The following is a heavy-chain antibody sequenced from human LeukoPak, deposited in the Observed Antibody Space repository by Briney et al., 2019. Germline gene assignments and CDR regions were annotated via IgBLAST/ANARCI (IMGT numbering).Heavy chain of an antibody. Sequence: GGSLRLSYAASGFTFFNNFAMHWVRQPPGKGLEWVAVVSFDGSNKYYADSVKGRFTISRDNARNTLYLEMNSLRAEDTAVYYCARVGIGRYSFDSWGQGTLVTVSS. CDR3: ARVGIGRYSFDS. CDR2: VSFDGSNK. CDR1: GFTFFNNFA. D-gene: IGHD1-26*01. J-gene: IGHJ4*02. V-gene: IGHV3-30-3*01.